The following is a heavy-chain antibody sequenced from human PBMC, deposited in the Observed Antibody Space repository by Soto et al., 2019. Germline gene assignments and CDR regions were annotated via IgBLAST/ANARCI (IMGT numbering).Heavy chain of an antibody. CDR2: ISSSSSYM. CDR1: GFTFSAYG. Sequence: EVQLVESGGGLVKPGGSLRLSCVGSGFTFSAYGMNWVRQAPGKGLEWVAYISSSSSYMYYADSVKGRFTVSRDNAKKSLYLEMHSLRADDTAVYYCARDYPRLLPHLTSGYFQHWGQGTLVTVSS. CDR3: ARDYPRLLPHLTSGYFQH. V-gene: IGHV3-21*02. J-gene: IGHJ1*01.